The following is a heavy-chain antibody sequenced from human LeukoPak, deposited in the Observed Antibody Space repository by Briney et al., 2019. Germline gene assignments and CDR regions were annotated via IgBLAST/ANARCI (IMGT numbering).Heavy chain of an antibody. CDR2: VSYIGST. CDR1: GDSFSSHY. CDR3: ARDPTTVTKGLDI. V-gene: IGHV4-59*11. D-gene: IGHD4-17*01. J-gene: IGHJ3*02. Sequence: SETLSLTCTVSGDSFSSHYWSWVRQPPGRGLEWIGYVSYIGSTNYDPSLKSRVTISVDTSKNQFSLKLSSVTAADTAVYYCARDPTTVTKGLDIWGQGTMVTVSS.